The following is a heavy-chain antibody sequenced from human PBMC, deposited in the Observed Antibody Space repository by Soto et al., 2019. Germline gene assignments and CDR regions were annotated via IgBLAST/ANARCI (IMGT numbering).Heavy chain of an antibody. J-gene: IGHJ5*02. CDR2: SYYSGST. D-gene: IGHD1-26*01. CDR1: VGSISSYY. CDR3: ASGVGAYNWFDP. V-gene: IGHV4-59*01. Sequence: PSETLSLTCTVSVGSISSYYWSWIRQPPGKGLEWIGYSYYSGSTNYNPSLKSRGTISVDKSKNQFSLKLSSVTAADTAVYYCASGVGAYNWFDPCGQGTLVTFS.